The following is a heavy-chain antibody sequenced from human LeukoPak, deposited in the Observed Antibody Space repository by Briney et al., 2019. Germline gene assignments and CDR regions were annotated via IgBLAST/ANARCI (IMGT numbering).Heavy chain of an antibody. CDR1: GFTFSDYY. CDR3: AKDTDFWSGYPTYYFDY. V-gene: IGHV3-23*01. J-gene: IGHJ4*02. D-gene: IGHD3-3*01. CDR2: ISDSGGST. Sequence: PGGSLRLSCAASGFTFSDYYMSWIRQAPGKGLEWVSGISDSGGSTHYADSVKGRFTISRDNSKNTLYLQMNSLRAEDTAVYYCAKDTDFWSGYPTYYFDYWGQGTLVTVSS.